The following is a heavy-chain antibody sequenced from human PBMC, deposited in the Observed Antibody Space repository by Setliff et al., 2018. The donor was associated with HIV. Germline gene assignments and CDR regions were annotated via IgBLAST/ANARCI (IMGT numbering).Heavy chain of an antibody. V-gene: IGHV4-61*10. CDR2: VYSSGST. CDR1: GGSISSGSYY. Sequence: SETLSLTCTVSGGSISSGSYYWSWIRQPAGKGLEWIGSVYSSGSTNYNPSLKSRVTISVDTSTNQFSLKLNSVTAADTAVYYCARVSAGKDYYDSSGYYYRFDYWGQGTLVTVSS. J-gene: IGHJ4*02. CDR3: ARVSAGKDYYDSSGYYYRFDY. D-gene: IGHD3-22*01.